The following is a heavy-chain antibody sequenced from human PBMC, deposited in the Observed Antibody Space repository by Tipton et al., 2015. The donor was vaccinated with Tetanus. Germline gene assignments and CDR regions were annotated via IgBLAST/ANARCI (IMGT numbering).Heavy chain of an antibody. CDR3: ARERGTSGWGF. CDR2: IKHDETEK. J-gene: IGHJ4*02. CDR1: GFTFSSYW. D-gene: IGHD6-19*01. Sequence: SLRLSCAASGFTFSSYWMSWVRQAPGKGLEWVANIKHDETEKYYVDSVRGRFNISRDNAKRSLYLQMDSLRAEDTAVYYCARERGTSGWGFWGQGTLVTVSS. V-gene: IGHV3-7*01.